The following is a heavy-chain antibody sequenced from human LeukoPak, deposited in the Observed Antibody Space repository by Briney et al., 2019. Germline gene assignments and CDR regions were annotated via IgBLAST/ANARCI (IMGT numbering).Heavy chain of an antibody. CDR2: ISYDGSNK. CDR3: ARGPYSSSSGGDY. Sequence: PGRSLRLSCAASGFTFSSYAMHWVRQAPGKGLEWVAVISYDGSNKYYADSVKGRFTISRDNSKNTLYLQMNSLRAEDTAVYYCARGPYSSSSGGDYWGQGTLVTVSS. D-gene: IGHD6-6*01. V-gene: IGHV3-30-3*01. J-gene: IGHJ4*02. CDR1: GFTFSSYA.